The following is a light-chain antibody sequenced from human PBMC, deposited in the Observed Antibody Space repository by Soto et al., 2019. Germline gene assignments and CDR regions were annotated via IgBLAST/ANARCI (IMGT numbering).Light chain of an antibody. CDR3: QQYGSSIT. CDR1: QSVPRSY. Sequence: EIVLTQSPGTLSLSPGERATLSCRASQSVPRSYLAWYQQKPGQAPRLLIYGTSSRATGIPDRFGGSGSGTDFTLTISRLEPEDVAVFYCQQYGSSITFGQGTRLEIK. V-gene: IGKV3-20*01. CDR2: GTS. J-gene: IGKJ5*01.